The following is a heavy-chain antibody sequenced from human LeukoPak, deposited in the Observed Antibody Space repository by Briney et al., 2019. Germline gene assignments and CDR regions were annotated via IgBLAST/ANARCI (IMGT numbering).Heavy chain of an antibody. V-gene: IGHV4-34*01. CDR1: GGSFSGYY. CDR2: INHSGST. D-gene: IGHD1-1*01. J-gene: IGHJ6*03. Sequence: SETLSLTCAVYGGSFSGYYWSWIRQPPGKGLEWIGEINHSGSTNYNPSLKSRVTISVDTSKNRFSLKLSSVTAADTAVYYCARDTTPDGYYYYYMDVWGKGTTVTVSS. CDR3: ARDTTPDGYYYYYMDV.